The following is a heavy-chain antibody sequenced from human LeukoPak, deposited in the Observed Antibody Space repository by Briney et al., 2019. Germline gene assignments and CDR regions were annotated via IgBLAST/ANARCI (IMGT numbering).Heavy chain of an antibody. J-gene: IGHJ6*03. CDR2: IYTSGST. CDR3: AREISSWNDRYYYYYMDV. D-gene: IGHD1-1*01. CDR1: GGSISSYY. Sequence: PSETLSLTCTVSGGSISSYYWSWIRQPAGKGLEWIGRIYTSGSTNYNPSLKSRVTMSVDTSKNQFSLKLSSVTAADTAVYYCAREISSWNDRYYYYYMDVWGKGTTVTISS. V-gene: IGHV4-4*07.